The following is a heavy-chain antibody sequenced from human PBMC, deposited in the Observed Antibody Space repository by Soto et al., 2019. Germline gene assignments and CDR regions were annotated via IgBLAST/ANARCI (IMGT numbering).Heavy chain of an antibody. CDR1: GFSFGSYA. CDR2: ISGSGGSR. J-gene: IGHJ4*02. Sequence: PGGSLRLSCEASGFSFGSYAMSWVRQAPGAGLEWVSSISGSGGSRDHSDSVKGRFTISRDNSKSTLYLQMNSLRAEDTAVYYCAKFTVYYSTITSGSRYFDHWGQGTLVTVS. D-gene: IGHD2-2*01. CDR3: AKFTVYYSTITSGSRYFDH. V-gene: IGHV3-23*01.